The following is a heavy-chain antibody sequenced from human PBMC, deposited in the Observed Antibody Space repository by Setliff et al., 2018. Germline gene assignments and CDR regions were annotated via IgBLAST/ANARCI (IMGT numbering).Heavy chain of an antibody. Sequence: ASVKVSCKTSAYSFTDYYIQWVRQAPGQGLEXXXWXXXXXXXXXXXPKFXXRVAMTRDTSVTTAFLELSGLTYDDTAVYYCARLFQGYDYYKKFDSWGQGTLVTVSS. CDR1: AYSFTDYY. CDR3: ARLFQGYDYYKKFDS. D-gene: IGHD3-10*01. J-gene: IGHJ4*02. V-gene: IGHV1-2*02. CDR2: XXXXXXXX.